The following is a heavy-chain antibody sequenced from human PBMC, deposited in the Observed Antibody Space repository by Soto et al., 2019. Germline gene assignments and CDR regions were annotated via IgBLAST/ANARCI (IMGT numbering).Heavy chain of an antibody. CDR3: ARDYGWSGGSACDI. D-gene: IGHD6-19*01. Sequence: QVQLVQSGAEVKKPGASVKVSCKASGYTFNNYGISWVRQAPGQGLEWMGWISGYNGNTNYAQKVQGRDTMITDTSPSTAYMEVRRLSSDDTAVYYWARDYGWSGGSACDIWGQGTMVTVSS. V-gene: IGHV1-18*01. CDR1: GYTFNNYG. CDR2: ISGYNGNT. J-gene: IGHJ3*02.